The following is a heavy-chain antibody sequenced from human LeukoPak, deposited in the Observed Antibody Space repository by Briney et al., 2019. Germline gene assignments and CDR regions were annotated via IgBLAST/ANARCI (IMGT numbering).Heavy chain of an antibody. CDR2: IIPILGIA. CDR1: GYTFTRYG. V-gene: IGHV1-69*04. CDR3: ARDDGYCSGGSCYSPRWFDP. J-gene: IGHJ5*02. Sequence: GASVKVSCKASGYTFTRYGISWVRQAPGQGLEWMGRIIPILGIANYAQKFQGRVTITADKSTSTAYMELSSLRSEDTAVYYCARDDGYCSGGSCYSPRWFDPWGQGTLVTVSS. D-gene: IGHD2-15*01.